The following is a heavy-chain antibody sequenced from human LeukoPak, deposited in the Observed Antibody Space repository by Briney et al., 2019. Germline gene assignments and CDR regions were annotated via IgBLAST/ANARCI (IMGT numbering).Heavy chain of an antibody. CDR1: GFTFSSYW. V-gene: IGHV3-7*01. Sequence: GGSLRLSCAASGFTFSSYWMSWVRQAPGKGLEWVANIKQDGSEKYYVDSVKGRFTISRDNAKNSLYLQMNSLRAEDTAVYYCARVPIFVTLGSSWPTPGGYFDYWGQGTLVTVSS. CDR2: IKQDGSEK. D-gene: IGHD6-13*01. J-gene: IGHJ4*02. CDR3: ARVPIFVTLGSSWPTPGGYFDY.